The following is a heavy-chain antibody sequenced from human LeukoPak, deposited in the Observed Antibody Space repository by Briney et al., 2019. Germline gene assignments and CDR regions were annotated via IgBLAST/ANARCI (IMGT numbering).Heavy chain of an antibody. CDR3: ARRRYIRGPDVVNPFDY. D-gene: IGHD1-1*01. J-gene: IGHJ4*02. V-gene: IGHV4-61*01. CDR2: IYYTGST. CDR1: GGSISSGSYY. Sequence: SETLSLTCTVSGGSISSGSYYWSWIRQSPGKGLEWIGFIYYTGSTNHNPSLKSRVTISVDTSKNQFSLKLSSVTATDTAVYYCARRRYIRGPDVVNPFDYWGQGILVTVSS.